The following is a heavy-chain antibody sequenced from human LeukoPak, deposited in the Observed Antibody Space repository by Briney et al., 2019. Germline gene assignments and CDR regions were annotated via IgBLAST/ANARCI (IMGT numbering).Heavy chain of an antibody. J-gene: IGHJ6*03. CDR1: GGSISSGTYD. D-gene: IGHD3-3*01. V-gene: IGHV4-61*02. Sequence: SQTLSLTCTVSGGSISSGTYDWSWIGHPAGKALEWIGRIYTSGSTNYNPSLKSRVTISVDTSKNQFSLKLSSVTAADTAVYYCARVKRGFWSGYYYYYMDVWGKGTTVTVSS. CDR2: IYTSGST. CDR3: ARVKRGFWSGYYYYYMDV.